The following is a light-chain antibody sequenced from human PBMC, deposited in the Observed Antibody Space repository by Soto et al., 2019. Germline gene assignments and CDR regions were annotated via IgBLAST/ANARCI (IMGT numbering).Light chain of an antibody. CDR3: NSYAGDIIRFV. V-gene: IGLV2-14*01. CDR1: SSDVGAYKY. J-gene: IGLJ1*01. CDR2: EVS. Sequence: QSALTQPASVSGSPGQSVTISCTGTSSDVGAYKYVSWYQQHPGKAPKFMIYEVSNRPSGVSNRFSGSKSGNTASLTISGLQADDEADYYCNSYAGDIIRFVFGTGTKLTVL.